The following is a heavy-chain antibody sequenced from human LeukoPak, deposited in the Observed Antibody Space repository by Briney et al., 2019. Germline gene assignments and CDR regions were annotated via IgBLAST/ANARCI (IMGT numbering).Heavy chain of an antibody. D-gene: IGHD3-22*01. Sequence: ASVKVSCKVSGYTLTELSMHWVRQAPGKGLEWMGGFDPEDGETIYAQKFQGRVTMTEDTSTDTAYMELGSLRSEDTAVYYCATNMDYYDSSGYSGGWGQGTLVTVSS. CDR1: GYTLTELS. V-gene: IGHV1-24*01. CDR2: FDPEDGET. J-gene: IGHJ4*02. CDR3: ATNMDYYDSSGYSGG.